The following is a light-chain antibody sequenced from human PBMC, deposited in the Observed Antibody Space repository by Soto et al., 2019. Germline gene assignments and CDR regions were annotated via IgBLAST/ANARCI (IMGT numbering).Light chain of an antibody. CDR1: SGHSSYI. J-gene: IGLJ3*02. CDR2: LEGSGSY. Sequence: QPVLTQSSSASASLGSSVKLTCTLSSGHSSYIIAWHQQQPGKAPRYLMKLEGSGSYNKGSGVPDRFSGSSSGADRYLTISSLQFGDEADYYCETWDSNSWVFGGGTKLTVL. V-gene: IGLV4-60*02. CDR3: ETWDSNSWV.